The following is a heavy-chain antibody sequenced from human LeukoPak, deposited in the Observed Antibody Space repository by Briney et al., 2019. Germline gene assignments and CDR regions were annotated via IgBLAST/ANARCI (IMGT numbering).Heavy chain of an antibody. D-gene: IGHD6-19*01. J-gene: IGHJ4*02. CDR3: ARDVGYSSGWYFDY. V-gene: IGHV1-69*13. CDR1: GGTFSSCA. Sequence: ASVKVSCKASGGTFSSCAISWVRQAPGQGLEWMGGIIPIFGTANYAQKFQGRVTITADESTSTAYMELSSLRSEDTAVYYCARDVGYSSGWYFDYWGQGTLVTVSS. CDR2: IIPIFGTA.